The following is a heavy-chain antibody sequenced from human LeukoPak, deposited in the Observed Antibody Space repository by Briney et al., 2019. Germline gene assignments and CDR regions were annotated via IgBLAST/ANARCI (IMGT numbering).Heavy chain of an antibody. CDR2: IYYSGST. D-gene: IGHD3-10*01. J-gene: IGHJ4*02. Sequence: SETLSLTCTVSGGSISSYYWSWLRQPPGKGLEWIGYIYYSGSTNYNPSLKSRVTISVDTSKNQFSLKLSSVTAADTAVYYCARSYYYGSGNFDYWGQGTLVTVSS. CDR3: ARSYYYGSGNFDY. V-gene: IGHV4-59*01. CDR1: GGSISSYY.